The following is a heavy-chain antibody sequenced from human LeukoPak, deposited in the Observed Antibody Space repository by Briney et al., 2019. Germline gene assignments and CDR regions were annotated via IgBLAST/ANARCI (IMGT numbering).Heavy chain of an antibody. D-gene: IGHD1-1*01. CDR3: ASVINEENYYYGYRDV. Sequence: AASVKVSCTASGGTFGSYAISWVRQAPGQGLEWMGGIIPIFGIANYAQKFQGRVTITTDKSTSTAYMELSSLRSEDTAVYYCASVINEENYYYGYRDVWGKETTDSVFS. J-gene: IGHJ6*03. CDR2: IIPIFGIA. CDR1: GGTFGSYA. V-gene: IGHV1-69*10.